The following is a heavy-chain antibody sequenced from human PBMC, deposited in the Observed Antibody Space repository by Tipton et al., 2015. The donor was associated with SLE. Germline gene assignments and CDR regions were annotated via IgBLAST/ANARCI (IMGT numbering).Heavy chain of an antibody. V-gene: IGHV4-30-2*01. CDR1: GGSINSGDYS. J-gene: IGHJ4*02. Sequence: TLSLTCAVSGGSINSGDYSWSWIRRPPGKGLEWIGYIFRSGNAYYNPSLKSRVTISLDMSTNQFSLRLDSATAADTAVYYCARRVRVIAVSTTSDYFDYWGQGTLVIVSS. D-gene: IGHD2-15*01. CDR3: ARRVRVIAVSTTSDYFDY. CDR2: IFRSGNA.